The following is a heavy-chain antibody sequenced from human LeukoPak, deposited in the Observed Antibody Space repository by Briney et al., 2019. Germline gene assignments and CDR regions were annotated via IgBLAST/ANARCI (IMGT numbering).Heavy chain of an antibody. CDR2: IYHSGST. V-gene: IGHV4-4*02. J-gene: IGHJ4*02. CDR1: GGSISSNSW. CDR3: TRSAVDSGSWGFDY. Sequence: SETLSLTCAVSGGSISSNSWWSWVRQPPGKGLEWIGEIYHSGSTNYTPSLKSRVTISVDKAKNQFSLRLNSVTAADTAVYYCTRSAVDSGSWGFDYWGQGTLVTVSS. D-gene: IGHD1-26*01.